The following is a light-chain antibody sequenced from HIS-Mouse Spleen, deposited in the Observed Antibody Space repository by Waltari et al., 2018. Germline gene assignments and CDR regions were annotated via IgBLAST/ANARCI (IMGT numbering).Light chain of an antibody. CDR2: DDS. CDR1: NIGSNS. J-gene: IGLJ2*01. V-gene: IGLV3-21*03. Sequence: SYVLTQPPSVSVAPGKTARITCGGNNIGSNSVHWYQQKPGQAPVLVVYDDSERPSGIPERFSGSNSGNTATLTISRVEAGDEADYYCQVWDSSSDHVVFGGGTKLTVL. CDR3: QVWDSSSDHVV.